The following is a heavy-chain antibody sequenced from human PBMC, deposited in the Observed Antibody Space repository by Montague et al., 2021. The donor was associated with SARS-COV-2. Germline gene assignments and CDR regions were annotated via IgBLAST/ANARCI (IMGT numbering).Heavy chain of an antibody. Sequence: SETLSLTCTVSGGSISSSSYYWGWIRQPPGKGLEWIGSIYYSGSTYYNPSLKSRVTISVDTSKNRFSLKLSSVTAADTAVYYCARVRRQQLVRLSGMDVWGQGTTVTVSS. CDR1: GGSISSSSYY. D-gene: IGHD6-13*01. CDR3: ARVRRQQLVRLSGMDV. J-gene: IGHJ6*02. V-gene: IGHV4-39*07. CDR2: IYYSGST.